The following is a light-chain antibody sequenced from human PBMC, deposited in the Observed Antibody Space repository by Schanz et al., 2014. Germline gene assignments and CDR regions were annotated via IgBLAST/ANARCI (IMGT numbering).Light chain of an antibody. CDR1: QSVASH. CDR2: DVS. Sequence: EIVLTQSPATLSLSPGERATLSCRASQSVASHLAWYQQKPGQAPRLLIYDVSNRATGIPARFSGRGSGTDFTLTISSLEPEDFATYYWQQSYSTPLTFGGGTRVEI. J-gene: IGKJ4*01. V-gene: IGKV3-11*01. CDR3: QQSYSTPLT.